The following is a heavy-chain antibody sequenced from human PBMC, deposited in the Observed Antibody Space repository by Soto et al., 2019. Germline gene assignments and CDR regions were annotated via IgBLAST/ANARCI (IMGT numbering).Heavy chain of an antibody. V-gene: IGHV3-23*01. CDR1: GFTVRNNG. Sequence: EVQLLESGGGLVQPGGSLRLTCAASGFTVRNNGMIWVRQVPGKGLEWVSAISGSGDNTYYADSVRGRFTISRDNSKNTLYVQMNSLRAEDTAVYYCAKGRASGWNGGDYWGQGTLVTVSS. CDR3: AKGRASGWNGGDY. J-gene: IGHJ4*02. D-gene: IGHD6-19*01. CDR2: ISGSGDNT.